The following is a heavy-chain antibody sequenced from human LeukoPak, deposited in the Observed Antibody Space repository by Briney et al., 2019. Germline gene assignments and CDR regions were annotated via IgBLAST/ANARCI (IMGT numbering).Heavy chain of an antibody. CDR2: IYSGDNT. CDR1: GLTVSSNY. V-gene: IGHV3-66*01. Sequence: GGSLRLSCAASGLTVSSNYMSWVRQAPGKGLEWVSVIYSGDNTYYADSVKGRFTISRDISKNTLYLQMNSLRAEDTAVYYCARGPPPDFDCWGQGTLVTVSS. J-gene: IGHJ4*02. CDR3: ARGPPPDFDC.